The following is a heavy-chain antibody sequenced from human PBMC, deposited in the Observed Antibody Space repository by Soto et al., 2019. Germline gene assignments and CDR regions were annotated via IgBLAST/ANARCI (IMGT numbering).Heavy chain of an antibody. CDR1: GFTFSSYG. CDR3: AKDDLRDYYYGMDV. D-gene: IGHD2-21*02. CDR2: IWYDGSNK. J-gene: IGHJ6*02. V-gene: IGHV3-33*03. Sequence: GGSLGLSCAASGFTFSSYGMHWVRQAPGKGLEWVAVIWYDGSNKYYADSVKGRFTISRDNSKNTLYLQVNSLRAEDTAVYYCAKDDLRDYYYGMDVWGQGTTVTVSS.